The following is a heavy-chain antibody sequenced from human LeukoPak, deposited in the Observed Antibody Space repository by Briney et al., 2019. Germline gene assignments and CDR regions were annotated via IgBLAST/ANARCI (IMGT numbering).Heavy chain of an antibody. CDR2: ISSSGSTI. D-gene: IGHD5-18*01. Sequence: GGSLRLSCAASGFTVSSNYMSWIRQAPGKGLEWVSYISSSGSTIYYADSVKGRFTISRDNAKNSLYLQMNSLRVEDTAVYYCARVGYSYGLVYFDYWGQGTLVTVSS. CDR3: ARVGYSYGLVYFDY. J-gene: IGHJ4*02. V-gene: IGHV3-11*01. CDR1: GFTVSSNY.